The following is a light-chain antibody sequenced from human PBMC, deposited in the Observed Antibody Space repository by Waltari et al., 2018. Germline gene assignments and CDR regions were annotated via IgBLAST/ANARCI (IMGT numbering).Light chain of an antibody. V-gene: IGKV3-20*01. CDR2: GAS. J-gene: IGKJ2*01. CDR1: QSVNYY. Sequence: DIVLTQSPGTLSLSPGERATLSCRTTQSVNYYLAWYQQKPGQAPRPLSYGASTRATGGPERFSGSGSGTDFTLTISRLEPEDFAVYYCQQYDRSPPTYTFGQGTKLEIK. CDR3: QQYDRSPPTYT.